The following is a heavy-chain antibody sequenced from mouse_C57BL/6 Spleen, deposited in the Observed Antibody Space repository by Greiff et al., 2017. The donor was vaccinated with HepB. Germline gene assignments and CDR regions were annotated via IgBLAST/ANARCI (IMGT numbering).Heavy chain of an antibody. Sequence: EVKLQESGPGLVKPSQSLSLTCSVTGYSITSGYYWNWIRQFPGNKLEWMGYISYDGSNNYNPSLKNRISITRDTSKNQFFLKLNSVTTEDTATYYCARDYDGYYEWFAYWGQGTLVTVSA. D-gene: IGHD2-3*01. CDR2: ISYDGSN. J-gene: IGHJ3*01. CDR3: ARDYDGYYEWFAY. V-gene: IGHV3-6*01. CDR1: GYSITSGYY.